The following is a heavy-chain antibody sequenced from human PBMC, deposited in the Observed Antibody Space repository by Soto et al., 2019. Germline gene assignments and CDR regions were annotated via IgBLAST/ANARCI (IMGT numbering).Heavy chain of an antibody. D-gene: IGHD3-22*01. CDR3: ARGSSYYDSSGYSGP. J-gene: IGHJ5*02. V-gene: IGHV4-59*01. CDR1: GGSISSYY. CDR2: IYYSGST. Sequence: PSETLSLTCTVSGGSISSYYWSWIRQPPGKGLEWIGYIYYSGSTNYNPSLKSRVTISVDTSKNQFSLKLSSVTAADTAVYYCARGSSYYDSSGYSGPWGQGTLVTVSS.